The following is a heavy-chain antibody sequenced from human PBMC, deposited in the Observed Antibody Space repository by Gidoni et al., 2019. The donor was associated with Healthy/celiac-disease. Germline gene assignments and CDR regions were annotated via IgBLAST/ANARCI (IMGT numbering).Heavy chain of an antibody. V-gene: IGHV3-33*01. D-gene: IGHD6-13*01. Sequence: QVQLVESGGGVGQPGRSLRLSCAGSGFTFSSYGMHWVRQAPGKGLGWVAVIWYDGSNKYYADSVKGRFTISRDNSKNTLYLQMNSLRAEDTAVYYCARGAGGSSWTPYWGQGTLVTVSS. CDR1: GFTFSSYG. CDR2: IWYDGSNK. CDR3: ARGAGGSSWTPY. J-gene: IGHJ4*02.